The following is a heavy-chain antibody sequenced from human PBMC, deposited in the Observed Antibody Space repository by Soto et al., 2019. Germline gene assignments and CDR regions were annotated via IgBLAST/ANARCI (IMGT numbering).Heavy chain of an antibody. Sequence: QVQLQESGPGLLKPSQTLSLTCTVSGGSISSGGYYWSWIRQHPGKGLEWIGYIYYSGSTYYNPSLKSRVTISVDTSKNQFSLKLSSVTAADTAVYYCARGLAAAGGSYYYYMDVWGKGTTVTVSS. CDR1: GGSISSGGYY. D-gene: IGHD6-13*01. CDR3: ARGLAAAGGSYYYYMDV. CDR2: IYYSGST. J-gene: IGHJ6*03. V-gene: IGHV4-31*03.